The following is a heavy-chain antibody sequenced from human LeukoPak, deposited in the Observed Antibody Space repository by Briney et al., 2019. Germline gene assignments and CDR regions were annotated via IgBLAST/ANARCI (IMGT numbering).Heavy chain of an antibody. D-gene: IGHD3-10*01. CDR2: IYYSGNT. Sequence: SETLSLTCTVSGGSISSYYWSWIRQPPGKGLESIGYIYYSGNTNYNPSLKSRVTMSVDTSKNQFSLKLSSVTAADTAVYYCARVEWFGELSPFDIWGQGTMVTVSS. J-gene: IGHJ3*02. CDR1: GGSISSYY. V-gene: IGHV4-59*01. CDR3: ARVEWFGELSPFDI.